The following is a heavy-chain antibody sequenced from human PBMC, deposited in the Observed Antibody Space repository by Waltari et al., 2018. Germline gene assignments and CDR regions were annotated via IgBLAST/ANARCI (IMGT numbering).Heavy chain of an antibody. D-gene: IGHD1-1*01. CDR3: ARGPGNWNDGWFDP. CDR2: INHSGST. J-gene: IGHJ5*02. V-gene: IGHV4-34*01. CDR1: RGSFSGSY. Sequence: QVQLQQWGAGLLKPSETLSLPRAFSRGSFSGSYWSWIRQPPGKGLEWIGEINHSGSTNYNPSLKSRVTISVDTSKNQFSLKLSSVTAADTAVYYCARGPGNWNDGWFDPWGQGTLVTVSS.